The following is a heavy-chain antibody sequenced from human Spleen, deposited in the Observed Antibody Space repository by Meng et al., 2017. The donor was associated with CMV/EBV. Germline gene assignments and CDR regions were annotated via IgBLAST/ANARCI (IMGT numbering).Heavy chain of an antibody. CDR2: INSDGSST. CDR3: ARGDSGYHDFWSGYSF. V-gene: IGHV3-74*01. CDR1: GFTFSSYW. J-gene: IGHJ4*02. D-gene: IGHD3-3*01. Sequence: GGSLRLSCAASGFTFSSYWMHWVRQAPGKGLVWVSRINSDGSSTSYADSVKGRFTISRDNAKNTLYLQMNSLRAEDTAVYYCARGDSGYHDFWSGYSFWGQGTLVTVSS.